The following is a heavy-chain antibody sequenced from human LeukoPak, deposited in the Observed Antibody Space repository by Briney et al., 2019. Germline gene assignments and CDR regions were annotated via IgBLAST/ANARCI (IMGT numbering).Heavy chain of an antibody. Sequence: PTGTSLRLSCAVSGFTISSHGMHWVRQAPGKGPEWVAMIAYHGNTEYYGDSVKGRFTISRDNSKNTLYLQMDSLRAEDTAVYHCAKDWGSGGWYNYFDPWGQGILVTVSS. CDR3: AKDWGSGGWYNYFDP. V-gene: IGHV3-30*18. CDR2: IAYHGNTE. J-gene: IGHJ5*02. CDR1: GFTISSHG. D-gene: IGHD6-19*01.